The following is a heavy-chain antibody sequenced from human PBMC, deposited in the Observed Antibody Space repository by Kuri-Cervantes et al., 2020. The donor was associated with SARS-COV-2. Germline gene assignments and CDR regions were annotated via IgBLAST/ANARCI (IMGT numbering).Heavy chain of an antibody. V-gene: IGHV4-34*01. CDR1: GGSFSGYY. CDR3: ARGMAKALYYFDY. J-gene: IGHJ4*02. Sequence: SQTLSLTCAVYGGSFSGYYWSWIRQPPGKGLEWIGEINHSGSTNYNPSLKSRVTISVDTSKNQFSLKLSSVTAADTAVYYCARGMAKALYYFDYWGQGTLVTVSS. CDR2: INHSGST. D-gene: IGHD2-8*01.